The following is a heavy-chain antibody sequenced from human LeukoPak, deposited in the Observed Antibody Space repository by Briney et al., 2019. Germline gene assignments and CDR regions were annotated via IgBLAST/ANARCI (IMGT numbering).Heavy chain of an antibody. CDR3: ARTDRTITMVRGGDLDY. Sequence: ASVKVSCKASGYTFTSYAMVWVRQAPGQGLEWMGWINTNTGNPTYAQGFTGRFVFSLDTSVSTAYLQISSLKADDTAVYYCARTDRTITMVRGGDLDYWGQGTLVTVSS. D-gene: IGHD3-10*01. CDR2: INTNTGNP. J-gene: IGHJ4*02. CDR1: GYTFTSYA. V-gene: IGHV7-4-1*02.